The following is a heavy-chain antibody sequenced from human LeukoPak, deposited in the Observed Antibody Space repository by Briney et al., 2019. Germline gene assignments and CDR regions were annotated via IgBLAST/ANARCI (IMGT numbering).Heavy chain of an antibody. D-gene: IGHD3-9*01. CDR3: ARDSGYDILTGDYAPFDY. V-gene: IGHV3-21*01. CDR2: ISSSSSYI. J-gene: IGHJ4*02. CDR1: GFTFSSYS. Sequence: GGSLRLSCAASGFTFSSYSMNWVRQAPGKGLEWVSSISSSSSYIYYADSVKGRFTISRDNAKNSLFLQMNSLRAEDTAVYYCARDSGYDILTGDYAPFDYWGQGTLVTVSS.